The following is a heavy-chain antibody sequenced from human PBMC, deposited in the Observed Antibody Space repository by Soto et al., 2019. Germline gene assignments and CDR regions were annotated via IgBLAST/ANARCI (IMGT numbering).Heavy chain of an antibody. Sequence: QVQLVQSGPEVMKPGASVKVSCKASGYTFTTYGISWVRLAPGQGLEWLGWISGYNGQTNYAPRFRDRVTLTTDTSTTTTSIELRGLRSDDTAIYFCARDNRKELWVEGMNAMDVWGQGTTVTVSS. CDR2: ISGYNGQT. V-gene: IGHV1-18*01. CDR1: GYTFTTYG. CDR3: ARDNRKELWVEGMNAMDV. J-gene: IGHJ6*02. D-gene: IGHD2-21*01.